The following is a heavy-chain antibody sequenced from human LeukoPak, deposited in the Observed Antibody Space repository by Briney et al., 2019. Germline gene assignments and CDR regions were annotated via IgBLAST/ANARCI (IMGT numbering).Heavy chain of an antibody. D-gene: IGHD2-2*01. Sequence: SETLSLTCTVSGGSISSYHWSWIRQPAGKGLEWIGRIYTSGSTNYNPSIKSRVTISVDKSKNQFSLKLSSVTAADTAVYYCAREELGYCSSTSCPHFDYWGQGTLVTVSS. J-gene: IGHJ4*02. CDR2: IYTSGST. V-gene: IGHV4-4*07. CDR3: AREELGYCSSTSCPHFDY. CDR1: GGSISSYH.